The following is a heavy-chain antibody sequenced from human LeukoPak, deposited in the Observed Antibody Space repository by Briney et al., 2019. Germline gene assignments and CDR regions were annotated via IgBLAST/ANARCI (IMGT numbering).Heavy chain of an antibody. V-gene: IGHV3-15*01. Sequence: GGSLRLSCAASGFTFSDYYMSWIRQAPGKGLEWIARVKRETEGRSTDYAAPVRGRFVISRDDSKYMVQLQMSSLKIEDTGIYFCANEAWGKGDYWGQGTPVIIST. CDR1: GFTFSDYY. D-gene: IGHD7-27*01. CDR3: ANEAWGKGDY. CDR2: VKRETEGRST. J-gene: IGHJ4*02.